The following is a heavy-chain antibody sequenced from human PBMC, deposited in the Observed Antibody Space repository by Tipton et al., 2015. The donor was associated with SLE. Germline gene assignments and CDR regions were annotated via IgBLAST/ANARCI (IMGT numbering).Heavy chain of an antibody. D-gene: IGHD2-8*02. CDR1: GGSIGSYGYS. CDR2: IVYSGSP. CDR3: ARESASTGHFDF. Sequence: TLSLTCTVSGGSIGSYGYSWTWIRQRPGKGLEWIGHIVYSGSPNYNPSLRSRVSISFDTSKTHFSLNLRSVTVADTAVYYCARESASTGHFDFWGQGTLVTVSS. V-gene: IGHV4-31*03. J-gene: IGHJ4*02.